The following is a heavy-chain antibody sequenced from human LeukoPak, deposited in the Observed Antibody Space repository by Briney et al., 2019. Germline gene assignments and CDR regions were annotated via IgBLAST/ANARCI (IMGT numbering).Heavy chain of an antibody. V-gene: IGHV1-69*13. Sequence: ASVKVSCKASGYTFTNFGISWVRQAPGQGLEWMGGIIPIFGTANYAQKFQGRVTITADESTSTAYMELSSLRSEDTAVYYCASSRYCSSASCYSGYNWFDPWGQGTLVTVSS. CDR3: ASSRYCSSASCYSGYNWFDP. D-gene: IGHD2-2*01. CDR2: IIPIFGTA. J-gene: IGHJ5*02. CDR1: GYTFTNFG.